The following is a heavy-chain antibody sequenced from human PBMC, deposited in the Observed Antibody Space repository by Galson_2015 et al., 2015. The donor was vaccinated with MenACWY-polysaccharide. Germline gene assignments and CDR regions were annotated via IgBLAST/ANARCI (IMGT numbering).Heavy chain of an antibody. CDR3: ASSTRSNCVGGRCFDFFDS. J-gene: IGHJ4*02. CDR1: KFTFSDYY. D-gene: IGHD2-15*01. V-gene: IGHV3-11*01. Sequence: SLRLSCAASKFTFSDYYMTWIRQAPGKGLDWVSYISGSGTTIYYADSVKGRFTISRDNAKNSLFLQMNSLRAEDTAVYFCASSTRSNCVGGRCFDFFDSRGQGTLVTVSS. CDR2: ISGSGTTI.